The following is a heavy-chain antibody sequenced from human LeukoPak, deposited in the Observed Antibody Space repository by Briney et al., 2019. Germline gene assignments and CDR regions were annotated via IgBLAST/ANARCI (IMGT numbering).Heavy chain of an antibody. J-gene: IGHJ3*02. D-gene: IGHD6-19*01. CDR3: AKTPPWWLVNGAAFDI. CDR2: ISGSGGTT. V-gene: IGHV3-23*01. CDR1: GFTFSSYA. Sequence: TGGSLRLSCAASGFTFSSYAMSWVRQAPGKGLEWVSAISGSGGTTYYADSVKGRFTISRDNSKNTLFLQMNSLRAEDTAVYYCAKTPPWWLVNGAAFDIWGQGTMVTVSS.